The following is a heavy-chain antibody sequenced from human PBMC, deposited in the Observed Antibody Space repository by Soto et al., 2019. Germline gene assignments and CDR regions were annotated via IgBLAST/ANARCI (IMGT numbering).Heavy chain of an antibody. CDR3: ASKPTITGTTDY. J-gene: IGHJ4*02. Sequence: SETLSLTCTVSGGSISSYYWSWIRQPPGKGLEWIGYIYYSGSTNYNPSLKSRVTISVDTSKNQFSLKLSSVTAADTAVYYCASKPTITGTTDYWGQGTLVTVSS. D-gene: IGHD1-7*01. CDR2: IYYSGST. CDR1: GGSISSYY. V-gene: IGHV4-59*01.